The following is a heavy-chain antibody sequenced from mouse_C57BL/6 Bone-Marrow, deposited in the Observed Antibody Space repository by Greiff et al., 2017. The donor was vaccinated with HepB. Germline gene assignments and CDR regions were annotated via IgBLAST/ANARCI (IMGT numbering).Heavy chain of an antibody. CDR2: IYPGSGNT. CDR1: GYSFTSYY. D-gene: IGHD5-1*01. V-gene: IGHV1-66*01. J-gene: IGHJ2*01. Sequence: QVQLKQSGPELVKPGASVKISCKASGYSFTSYYIHWVKQRPGQGLEWIGWIYPGSGNTKYNEKFKGKATLTADTSSSTAYMQLSSLTSEDSAVYYCARSGLEYPDYWGQGTTLTVSS. CDR3: ARSGLEYPDY.